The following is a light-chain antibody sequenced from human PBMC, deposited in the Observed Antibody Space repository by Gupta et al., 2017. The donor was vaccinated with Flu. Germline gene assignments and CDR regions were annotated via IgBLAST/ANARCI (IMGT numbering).Light chain of an antibody. Sequence: DIQMTQSPSSLSASVGDRVTITCQASQDISNHLNWYQQKPGKAPKLLIYDASNLETGVPSSFSGSGSGTDFTLTISSLQPEDFAAYFCQQYDDLPLTFGGGTKVEIK. CDR2: DAS. V-gene: IGKV1-33*01. CDR1: QDISNH. J-gene: IGKJ4*01. CDR3: QQYDDLPLT.